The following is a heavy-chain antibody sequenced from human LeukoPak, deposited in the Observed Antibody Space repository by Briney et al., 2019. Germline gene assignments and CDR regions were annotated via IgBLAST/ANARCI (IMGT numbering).Heavy chain of an antibody. J-gene: IGHJ4*02. D-gene: IGHD4-17*01. Sequence: GGSLRLSCAASGFTLTSCVIHWVRQAPGKGLEWVAGISYDGRIKYYADSVKVRFTISRDNAKNSLYLQMHSLRAEDTAVYYCARTPRTTVTISYFDYWGKGTMVTVSS. CDR3: ARTPRTTVTISYFDY. CDR1: GFTLTSCV. V-gene: IGHV3-30*04. CDR2: ISYDGRIK.